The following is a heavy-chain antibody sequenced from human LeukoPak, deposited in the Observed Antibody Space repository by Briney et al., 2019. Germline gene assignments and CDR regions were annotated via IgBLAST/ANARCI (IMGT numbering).Heavy chain of an antibody. D-gene: IGHD3-22*01. CDR3: ARGQFGYYYDSSGYINFDY. CDR2: MNPNSGNT. J-gene: IGHJ4*02. V-gene: IGHV1-8*03. Sequence: ASVKVSCKASGYTFTSYDINWVRQATGQGLEWMGWMNPNSGNTGYAQKFQGRVTITRNTSISTAYMELSSLRSEDTVVYYCARGQFGYYYDSSGYINFDYWGQGTLVTVSS. CDR1: GYTFTSYD.